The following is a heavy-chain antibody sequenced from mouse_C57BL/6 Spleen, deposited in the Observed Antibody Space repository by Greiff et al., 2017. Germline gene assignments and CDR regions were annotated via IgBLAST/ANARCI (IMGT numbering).Heavy chain of an antibody. CDR1: GYTFTSYW. V-gene: IGHV1-64*01. CDR3: ARGGNWDGPWFAY. D-gene: IGHD4-1*01. CDR2: IHPNSGST. Sequence: VQLQQPGAELVKPGASVKLSCKASGYTFTSYWMHWVKQRPGQGLEWIGMIHPNSGSTNYNEKFKSKATLTVDKSSSTACMQLSSLTSEDSAVYYCARGGNWDGPWFAYWGQGTLVTVSA. J-gene: IGHJ3*01.